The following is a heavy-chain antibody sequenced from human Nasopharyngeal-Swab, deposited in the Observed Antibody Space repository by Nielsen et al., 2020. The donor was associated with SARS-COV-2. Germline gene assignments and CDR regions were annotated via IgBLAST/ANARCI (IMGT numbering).Heavy chain of an antibody. J-gene: IGHJ1*01. CDR2: ISSTGAII. Sequence: GGSLRLSCAASGFTFSSYSMNWVRQAPGKGLEWVSYISSTGAIIYYADSVKGRFTISRDNPKNSLYLQMNSLRTEDTAVYYCPRATMIVRFQHWGQGTLVTVSS. D-gene: IGHD3-22*01. V-gene: IGHV3-48*04. CDR3: PRATMIVRFQH. CDR1: GFTFSSYS.